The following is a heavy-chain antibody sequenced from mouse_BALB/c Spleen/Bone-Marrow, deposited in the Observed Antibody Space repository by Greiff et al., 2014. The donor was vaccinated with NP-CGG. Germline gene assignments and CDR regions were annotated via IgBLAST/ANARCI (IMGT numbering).Heavy chain of an antibody. CDR2: IHPNSGNT. CDR1: GYTFTSSW. D-gene: IGHD2-1*01. Sequence: QVQLKESGSVLVRPGASVKLSCKASGYTFTSSWMHWAKQRPGQGLEWIGEIHPNSGNTNYNEKFKGKATLTVDTSSSTAYGDLSSLTSEDSAGYYCAREKGNHLDYWGQGTTLTVSS. J-gene: IGHJ2*01. V-gene: IGHV1S130*01. CDR3: AREKGNHLDY.